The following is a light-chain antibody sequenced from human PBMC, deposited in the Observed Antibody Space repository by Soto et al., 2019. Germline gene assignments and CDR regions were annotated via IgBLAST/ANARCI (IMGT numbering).Light chain of an antibody. V-gene: IGKV1-5*03. Sequence: DIQMSQSPSTLSASVGDRVTITCRASQTITTWLAWYQQKPGKAPYLLIYKASSLHTGVPSRFSGSRFGTEFALTISSLQPDDFATYYCQQYDTYPLTFGGGTRVEI. CDR2: KAS. CDR1: QTITTW. CDR3: QQYDTYPLT. J-gene: IGKJ4*01.